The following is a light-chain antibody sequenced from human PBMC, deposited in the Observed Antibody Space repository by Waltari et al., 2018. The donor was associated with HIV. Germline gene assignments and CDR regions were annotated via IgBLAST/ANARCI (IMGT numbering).Light chain of an antibody. CDR3: QQYLNNPWT. CDR1: QRLLYRPKKKDS. CDR2: GAS. V-gene: IGKV4-1*01. J-gene: IGKJ1*01. Sequence: DIVMTQSPDSLAVSLGERATINCKAGQRLLYRPKKKDSLAWYQKKPGRPPKLIIYGASTRASGVPDRFSGSGSETDFTLTISSLQAEDVAVYYCQQYLNNPWTFGQGTKVEIK.